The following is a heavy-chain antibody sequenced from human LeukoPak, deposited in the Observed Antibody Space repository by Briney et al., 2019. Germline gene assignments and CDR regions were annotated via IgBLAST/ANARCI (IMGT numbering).Heavy chain of an antibody. CDR3: ARGPPKQRLDY. J-gene: IGHJ4*02. CDR1: GGSFSGYY. D-gene: IGHD6-25*01. Sequence: SETLSLTCAVYGGSFSGYYWSWIRQPPGKGLEWIGEINHSGSTNYNPSLKSRVTISVDTSKNRFSLKLSSVTAADTAVYYCARGPPKQRLDYWGQGTLVTVSS. CDR2: INHSGST. V-gene: IGHV4-34*01.